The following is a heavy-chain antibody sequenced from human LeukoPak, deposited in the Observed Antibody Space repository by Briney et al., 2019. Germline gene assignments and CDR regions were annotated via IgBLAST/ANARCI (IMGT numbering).Heavy chain of an antibody. V-gene: IGHV1-2*02. CDR2: INPNSGGT. D-gene: IGHD2-2*01. CDR1: GYTFTGYY. Sequence: ASVKVSCKASGYTFTGYYMHWVRQAPGQGLEWMGWINPNSGGTNYAQKFQGRVTMTRDTSISTAYMELSRLRSDDTAVYYCARGYCSSTSCPTHYYYYYMDVWGKGTTVTVSS. CDR3: ARGYCSSTSCPTHYYYYYMDV. J-gene: IGHJ6*03.